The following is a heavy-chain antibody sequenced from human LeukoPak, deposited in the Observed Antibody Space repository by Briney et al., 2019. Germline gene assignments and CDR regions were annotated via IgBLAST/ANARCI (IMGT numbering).Heavy chain of an antibody. Sequence: GGSLRLSCAASGFTFSSYAMHWVRQAPGKGLEWVSAISGTGDSTYYADSVKGRFTISRDNSKNTLYLQMNSLRAEDTAVDYCVGGGTMIRGVIEYWGQGTLVTVSS. CDR3: VGGGTMIRGVIEY. V-gene: IGHV3-23*01. D-gene: IGHD3-10*01. CDR1: GFTFSSYA. CDR2: ISGTGDST. J-gene: IGHJ4*02.